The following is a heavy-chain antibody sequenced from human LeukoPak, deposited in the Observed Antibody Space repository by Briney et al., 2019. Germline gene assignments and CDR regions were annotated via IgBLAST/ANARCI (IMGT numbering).Heavy chain of an antibody. CDR1: GFSFNTYG. D-gene: IGHD6-19*01. Sequence: GGSPRLSCAASGFSFNTYGMTWVRQAPGKGLEWVSAISGSGDRTFYADSVKGRFTVSRDSFKNTLSLQMNSLRAEDTAIYAKVRVQWWYFDLWGRGTLVTVSS. CDR3: VRVQWWYFDL. CDR2: ISGSGDRT. V-gene: IGHV3-23*01. J-gene: IGHJ2*01.